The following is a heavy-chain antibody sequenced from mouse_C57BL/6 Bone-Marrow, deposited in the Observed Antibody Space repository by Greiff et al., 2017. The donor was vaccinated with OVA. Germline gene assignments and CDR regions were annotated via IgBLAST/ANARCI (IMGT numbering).Heavy chain of an antibody. Sequence: VKLQEPGAELVKPGASVKLSCKASGYTFTSYWMQWVKQRPGQGLEWIGEIDPSDSYTNYNQKFKGKATLTVDTSSSTAYMQLSSLQSEDSAVYYCAILYYDYGDYWGQGTTLTVSS. CDR2: IDPSDSYT. CDR3: AILYYDYGDY. CDR1: GYTFTSYW. V-gene: IGHV1-50*01. J-gene: IGHJ2*01. D-gene: IGHD2-4*01.